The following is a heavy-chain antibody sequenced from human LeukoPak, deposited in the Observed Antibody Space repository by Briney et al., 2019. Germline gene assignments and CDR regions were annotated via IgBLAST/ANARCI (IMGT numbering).Heavy chain of an antibody. J-gene: IGHJ4*02. D-gene: IGHD6-19*01. CDR1: GGSISSGSYY. CDR3: ARGSGSGWGHFDY. V-gene: IGHV4-61*02. CDR2: IYTSGST. Sequence: SETLSSTCTVSGGSISSGSYYWSWIRQPAGKGLEWIGRIYTSGSTNYNPSLKSRVTISVDTSKNQFSLKLSSVTAADTAVYYCARGSGSGWGHFDYWGQGTLVTVSS.